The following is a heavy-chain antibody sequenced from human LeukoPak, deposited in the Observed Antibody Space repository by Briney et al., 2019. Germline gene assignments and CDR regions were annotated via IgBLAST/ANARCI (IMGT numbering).Heavy chain of an antibody. Sequence: GGPLRLSCAASGFIFSNYPMHWVRQAPGKGLEWVAVTSRDGNNKYYPDIVRGRFTISRDNSKNTLYLQMNSLRAEDTAVYYCAREIPNAFDIWGQGTMVTVSS. J-gene: IGHJ3*02. V-gene: IGHV3-30-3*01. CDR3: AREIPNAFDI. CDR1: GFIFSNYP. CDR2: TSRDGNNK.